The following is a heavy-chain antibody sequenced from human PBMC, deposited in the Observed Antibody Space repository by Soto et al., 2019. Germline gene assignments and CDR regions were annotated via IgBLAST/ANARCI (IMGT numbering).Heavy chain of an antibody. Sequence: XSLILPFAASGCTFSDAWWHWIPQAPGKGLERIGYIYYSGSTNDNPSLKSRVTISVDTSKNQFSLKLSSVTAPDTAVYYCAGLHALYDIWTGFDYWGQGTLVTVSS. J-gene: IGHJ4*02. CDR3: AGLHALYDIWTGFDY. V-gene: IGHV4-59*12. D-gene: IGHD3-9*01. CDR1: GCTFSDAW. CDR2: IYYSGST.